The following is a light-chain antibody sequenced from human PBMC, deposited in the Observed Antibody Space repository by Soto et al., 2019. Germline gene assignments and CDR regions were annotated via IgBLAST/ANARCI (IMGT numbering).Light chain of an antibody. CDR2: AAS. CDR1: QSVTSY. CDR3: QPRSYWPPVYT. J-gene: IGKJ2*01. V-gene: IGKV3-11*01. Sequence: EVVLTQSPATLSLSPGERATLSCRASQSVTSYLAWYQQKPGQAPRLLIYAASNRATGIPARFSGSGSGTDFTLTISSLEPEDFAVYYCQPRSYWPPVYTFGQGS.